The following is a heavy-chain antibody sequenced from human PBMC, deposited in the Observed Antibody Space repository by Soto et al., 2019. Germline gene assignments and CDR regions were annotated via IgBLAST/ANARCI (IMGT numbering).Heavy chain of an antibody. J-gene: IGHJ6*02. D-gene: IGHD3-3*01. V-gene: IGHV3-23*01. CDR2: ISGSGGST. CDR1: GFTFSSYA. Sequence: GGSLRLSCAASGFTFSSYAMSWVRQAPGKGLEWVSAISGSGGSTYYADSVKGRFTISRDNSKNTLYLQMNSLRAEDTAVYYCAKGRGVHDFWSGYFDYYYYGMDVWGQGTTVTVSS. CDR3: AKGRGVHDFWSGYFDYYYYGMDV.